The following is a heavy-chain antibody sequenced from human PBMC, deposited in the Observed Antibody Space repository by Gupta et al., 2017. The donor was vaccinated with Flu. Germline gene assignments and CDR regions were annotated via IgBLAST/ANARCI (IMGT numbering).Heavy chain of an antibody. D-gene: IGHD2-21*02. CDR3: AKDGGDAAFDY. CDR2: IWKDGSKN. CDR1: GFIFSNFG. J-gene: IGHJ4*02. V-gene: IGHV3-33*06. Sequence: QVQLVESGGNVVQPGRSLRLSCVASGFIFSNFGMHWVRQAPGKGLEWVAVIWKDGSKNSYEDSVKGRFTISRDNSKNTLYLEMNSLRVEDTAVYYCAKDGGDAAFDYWGQGTLVTVSS.